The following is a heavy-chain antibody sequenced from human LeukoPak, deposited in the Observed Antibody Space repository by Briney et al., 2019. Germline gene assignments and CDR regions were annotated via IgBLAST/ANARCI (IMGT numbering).Heavy chain of an antibody. CDR3: AKGKFATMTSEFHV. CDR2: ISWDSRVI. D-gene: IGHD5-24*01. CDR1: GFSFDDYS. Sequence: GGSLRLSCAASGFSFDDYSMHWVRQRPGKGLEWVSSISWDSRVIDYADSIRGRFTVSRDNAQNSLYLQMSSLTPEDTALYYCAKGKFATMTSEFHVWGRGTLVTVSS. J-gene: IGHJ4*02. V-gene: IGHV3-9*01.